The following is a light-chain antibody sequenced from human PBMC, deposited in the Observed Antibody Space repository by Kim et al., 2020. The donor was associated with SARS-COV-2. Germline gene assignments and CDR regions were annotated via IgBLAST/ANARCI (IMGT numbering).Light chain of an antibody. Sequence: EIVLTQSPGTLSLSPGERATLPCRASQSVTSNYLAWYQQKPGQAPRLLIYISSSRATGIPDRFSGSGSGTEFTLTISRLEPEDFAVYYCQQYGSSPSTFGQGTRLEIK. CDR3: QQYGSSPST. V-gene: IGKV3-20*01. CDR1: QSVTSNY. J-gene: IGKJ5*01. CDR2: ISS.